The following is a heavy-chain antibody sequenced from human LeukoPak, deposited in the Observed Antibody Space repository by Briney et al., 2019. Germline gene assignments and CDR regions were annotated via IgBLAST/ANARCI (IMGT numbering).Heavy chain of an antibody. V-gene: IGHV4-59*04. CDR1: GGSISSYY. J-gene: IGHJ4*02. D-gene: IGHD6-13*01. CDR2: IYYSGST. CDR3: ARLQQLAPDY. Sequence: SETLSLTCTVSGGSISSYYWSWIRQPPGKGLEWIGYIYYSGSTYYNPSLKGRVTISVDTSKNQFSLKLSSVTAADTAVYYCARLQQLAPDYWGQGTLVTVSS.